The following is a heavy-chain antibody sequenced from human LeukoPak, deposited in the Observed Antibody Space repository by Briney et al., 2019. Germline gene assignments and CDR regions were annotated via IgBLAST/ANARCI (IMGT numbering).Heavy chain of an antibody. J-gene: IGHJ6*03. CDR2: ISSGGGYT. CDR1: GFTFSSYS. D-gene: IGHD3-16*01. V-gene: IGHV3-21*06. CDR3: ARNPLISGYYYYCMDV. Sequence: GGSLRLSCAASGFTFSSYSMNWVRQAPGKVLEWVSSISSGGGYTYYADSVKGRFTISRDNAKNSLYLQMNSLRAEDTAVYYCARNPLISGYYYYCMDVWGKGTTVTVSS.